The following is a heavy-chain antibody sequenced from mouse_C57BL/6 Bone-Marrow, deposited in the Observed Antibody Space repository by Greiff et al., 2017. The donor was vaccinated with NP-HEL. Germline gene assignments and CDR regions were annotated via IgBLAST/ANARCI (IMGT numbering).Heavy chain of an antibody. V-gene: IGHV1-55*01. J-gene: IGHJ1*03. CDR1: GYTFTSYW. CDR2: IYPGSGST. CDR3: ARESDGYYVDWYFDV. D-gene: IGHD2-3*01. Sequence: VQLQQPGAELVKPGASVKMSCKASGYTFTSYWITWVKQRPGQGLEWIGDIYPGSGSTNYNEKFKSKATLTVDTSSSTAYMQLSSLTSEDSAVYYCARESDGYYVDWYFDVWGTGTTVTVSS.